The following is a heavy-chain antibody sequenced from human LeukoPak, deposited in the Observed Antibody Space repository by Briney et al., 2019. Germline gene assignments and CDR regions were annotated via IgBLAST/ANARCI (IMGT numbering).Heavy chain of an antibody. CDR2: IIPIFGTA. Sequence: EASVKVSCKASGGTFSSYAISWVRQAPGQGLEWMGGIIPIFGTANYAQKFQGRVTITTDESTSTAYMELSSLRSEDTAVYYCARDYSSPYAFDIWGQGTMVTVSS. CDR3: ARDYSSPYAFDI. J-gene: IGHJ3*02. V-gene: IGHV1-69*05. CDR1: GGTFSSYA. D-gene: IGHD6-6*01.